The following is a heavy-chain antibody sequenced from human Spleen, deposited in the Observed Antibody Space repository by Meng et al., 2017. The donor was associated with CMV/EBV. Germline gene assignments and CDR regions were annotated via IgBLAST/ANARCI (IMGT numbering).Heavy chain of an antibody. J-gene: IGHJ4*02. Sequence: GESLKISCAASGFTFSNSDMNWVRQAPGKGLEWVAVISHDGKINYYADSVKGRFIISRDNSRNTLYLQMHSLRVEDTAVYYCARDLRGPIDYDTTGYFDYWGQGIRVTVSS. CDR2: ISHDGKIN. V-gene: IGHV3-30*03. CDR1: GFTFSNSD. CDR3: ARDLRGPIDYDTTGYFDY. D-gene: IGHD2-8*02.